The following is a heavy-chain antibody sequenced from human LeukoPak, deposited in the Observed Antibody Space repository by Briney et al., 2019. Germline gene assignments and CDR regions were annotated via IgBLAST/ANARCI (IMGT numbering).Heavy chain of an antibody. V-gene: IGHV2-5*02. CDR2: IYWDDDK. D-gene: IGHD6-13*01. CDR1: GFSLSTSGVG. Sequence: SGPTLVNPTQTLTLTCTFSGFSLSTSGVGVGWIRQPPGKALEWLALIYWDDDKRYSPSLRSRLTITKDTSKNQVVLTMTNMDPVDTATYYCAHSLGIAAAGTPKLFDYWGQGTLVTVSS. CDR3: AHSLGIAAAGTPKLFDY. J-gene: IGHJ4*02.